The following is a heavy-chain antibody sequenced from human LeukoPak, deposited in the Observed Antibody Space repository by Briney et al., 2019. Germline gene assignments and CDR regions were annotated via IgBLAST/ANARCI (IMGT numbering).Heavy chain of an antibody. CDR2: FDPEDGET. J-gene: IGHJ4*02. CDR3: ATGGIDIGGYSYPDY. Sequence: GASVKVSCKVSGYTLTELSMHWVRQVPGKGLEWMGGFDPEDGETIYAQKFQGRVTMTEDTSTDTAYMELSSLRSEDTAVYYCATGGIDIGGYSYPDYWGQGTLVNVSS. CDR1: GYTLTELS. D-gene: IGHD5-18*01. V-gene: IGHV1-24*01.